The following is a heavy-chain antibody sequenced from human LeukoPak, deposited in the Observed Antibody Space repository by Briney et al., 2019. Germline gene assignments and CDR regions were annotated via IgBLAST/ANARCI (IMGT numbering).Heavy chain of an antibody. D-gene: IGHD6-19*01. V-gene: IGHV6-1*01. CDR2: TYYRSKWYN. J-gene: IGHJ5*02. CDR1: GDSVSSNSAA. Sequence: SQTLSLTCVISGDSVSSNSAAWNWIRQSPSRGLEWLGRTYYRSKWYNDYAASVKSRITIHPDTSKNQFSLQLNSVTPEDTAVYYCARDYRSSSGWYSNWFDPWGQGTLVTVSS. CDR3: ARDYRSSSGWYSNWFDP.